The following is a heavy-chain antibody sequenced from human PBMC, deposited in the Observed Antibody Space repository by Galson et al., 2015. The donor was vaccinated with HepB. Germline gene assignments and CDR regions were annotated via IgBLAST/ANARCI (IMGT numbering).Heavy chain of an antibody. CDR2: ISGSGGST. V-gene: IGHV3-23*01. CDR3: ANLPPHLRCLGSSCIDY. Sequence: SLRLSCAASGFTFSSYAMSWVRQAPGKGLEWVSAISGSGGSTYYADSVKGRFTISRDNSKNTLYLQMNSLRAEDTAVYYCANLPPHLRCLGSSCIDYWGQGTLVTVSS. CDR1: GFTFSSYA. J-gene: IGHJ4*02. D-gene: IGHD6-13*01.